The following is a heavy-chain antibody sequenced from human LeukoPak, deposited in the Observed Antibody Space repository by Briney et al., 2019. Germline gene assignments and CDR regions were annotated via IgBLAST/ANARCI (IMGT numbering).Heavy chain of an antibody. CDR2: INHSGST. CDR3: ASGGGLGELSSTFDY. Sequence: SETLSLTCAVYGGSFSGYYWSWIRQPPGKGLEWIGEINHSGSTNYSPSLKSRVTISVDTSKNQFSLKLSSVTAADTAVYYCASGGGLGELSSTFDYWGQGTLVTVSS. D-gene: IGHD3-16*02. V-gene: IGHV4-34*01. J-gene: IGHJ4*02. CDR1: GGSFSGYY.